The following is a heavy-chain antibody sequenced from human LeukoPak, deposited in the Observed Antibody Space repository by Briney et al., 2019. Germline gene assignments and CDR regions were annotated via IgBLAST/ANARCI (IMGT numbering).Heavy chain of an antibody. Sequence: GASVKVFCKVSGYTLTELSMHWVRQAPGKGLEWMGGFDPEDGETIYAQKFQGRVTMTEDTSTDTAYMELSSLRSEDTAVYYCATGTPSTYDFWSVADYWGQGTLVTVSS. CDR1: GYTLTELS. CDR2: FDPEDGET. D-gene: IGHD3-3*01. J-gene: IGHJ4*02. CDR3: ATGTPSTYDFWSVADY. V-gene: IGHV1-24*01.